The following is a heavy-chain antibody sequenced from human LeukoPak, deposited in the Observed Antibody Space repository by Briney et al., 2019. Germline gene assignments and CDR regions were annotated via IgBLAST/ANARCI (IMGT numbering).Heavy chain of an antibody. CDR1: GYTFTSYG. Sequence: SVKASCKASGYTFTSYGISWVRQAPGQGIEWMGRIIPIFGTANYAQKFQGRVTITTDESTSTAYMELSSLRSEDTAVYYCARDLHKGYYYYMDVWGKGTTVTVSS. CDR2: IIPIFGTA. V-gene: IGHV1-69*05. CDR3: ARDLHKGYYYYMDV. J-gene: IGHJ6*03.